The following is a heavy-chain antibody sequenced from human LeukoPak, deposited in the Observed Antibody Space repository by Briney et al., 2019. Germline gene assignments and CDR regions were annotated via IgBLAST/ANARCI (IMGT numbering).Heavy chain of an antibody. V-gene: IGHV1-2*02. J-gene: IGHJ4*02. CDR2: INPDSGGT. CDR3: ARGWQWWDS. D-gene: IGHD2-15*01. Sequence: GASVKVSCKVSGYTFTGYYVHWVRQAPGQGLEWMGWINPDSGGTNYAQKFQGRVTMTRDTSISTAYMELNRLRSDDTAVYYCARGWQWWDSWGQGTLVTVSS. CDR1: GYTFTGYY.